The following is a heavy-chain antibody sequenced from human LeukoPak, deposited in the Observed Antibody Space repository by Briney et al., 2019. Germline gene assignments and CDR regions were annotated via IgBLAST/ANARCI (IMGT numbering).Heavy chain of an antibody. Sequence: GGSLRLSCAASGFIFDDYAMHWVRQAPGKGLEYVSVIRGGGGVKYYAASVKVRFTISRDNSKNTLYLQMNSLRAEDTAVYYCAKSSHSYGNDALDIWGQGTMVTVSS. J-gene: IGHJ3*02. V-gene: IGHV3-23*01. D-gene: IGHD5-18*01. CDR3: AKSSHSYGNDALDI. CDR2: IRGGGGVK. CDR1: GFIFDDYA.